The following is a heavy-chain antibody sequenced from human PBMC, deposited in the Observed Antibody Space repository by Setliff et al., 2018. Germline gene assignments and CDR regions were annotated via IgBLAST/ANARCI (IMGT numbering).Heavy chain of an antibody. V-gene: IGHV4-61*02. CDR3: ARYNSSAACFDL. CDR2: IFPTGTA. CDR1: GDSITSGSVY. J-gene: IGHJ5*02. D-gene: IGHD1-20*01. Sequence: SETLSLACTVSGDSITSGSVYWSWIRQPAGKGLEWIGRIFPTGTANYNPDLKSRVTMSVDTSKKRFSLMLRSVTAADTAIYYCARYNSSAACFDLWGPGTLVTVSS.